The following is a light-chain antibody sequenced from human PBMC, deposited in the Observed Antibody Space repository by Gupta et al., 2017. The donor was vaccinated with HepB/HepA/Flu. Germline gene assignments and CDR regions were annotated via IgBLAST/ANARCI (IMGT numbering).Light chain of an antibody. CDR3: QQDNSFPFT. J-gene: IGKJ3*01. CDR1: QGISRS. CDR2: AAS. V-gene: IGKV1-12*01. Sequence: DIQLTHLPSFVSASAGDRVTITCRASQGISRSLAWYQQKPGKVPKLLIYAASSLQGGVPSRFSGSGSGTDFTLTISSLQPEDFATYYCQQDNSFPFTFGPGTKVDIK.